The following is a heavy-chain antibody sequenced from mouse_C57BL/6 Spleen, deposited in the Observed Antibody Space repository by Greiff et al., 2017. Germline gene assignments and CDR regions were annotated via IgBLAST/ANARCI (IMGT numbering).Heavy chain of an antibody. J-gene: IGHJ1*03. CDR3: ARSLLRYPRFDV. CDR1: GYAFSSSW. CDR2: IYPGDGDT. Sequence: VQLKESGPELVKPGASVKISCKASGYAFSSSWMNWVKQRPGKGLEWIGRIYPGDGDTNYNGKFKGKATLTADKSSSTAYMQLSSLTSEDSAVYFCARSLLRYPRFDVWGTGTTVTVSS. V-gene: IGHV1-82*01. D-gene: IGHD1-1*01.